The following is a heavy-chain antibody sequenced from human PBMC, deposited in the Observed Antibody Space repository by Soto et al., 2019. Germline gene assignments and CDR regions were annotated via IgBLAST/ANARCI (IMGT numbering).Heavy chain of an antibody. CDR2: ISYDGSNT. CDR1: GFTFSRSG. V-gene: IGHV3-30*18. J-gene: IGHJ6*02. D-gene: IGHD3-9*01. Sequence: GGSLRLSCAASGFTFSRSGMHWVRQAPGKGLEWVGVISYDGSNTYYADSVKGRFTISRDNSKNTLYLQMNSLRAEDSAVFYCAKGLDIRGHDPSDYYYYYAMDVWGQGTTVTVSS. CDR3: AKGLDIRGHDPSDYYYYYAMDV.